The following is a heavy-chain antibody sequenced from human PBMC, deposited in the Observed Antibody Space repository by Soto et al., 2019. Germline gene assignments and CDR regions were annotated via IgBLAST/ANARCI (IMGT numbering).Heavy chain of an antibody. J-gene: IGHJ3*02. D-gene: IGHD3-16*01. Sequence: EVQLVESGGGLVKPGVSLRLSCAASGFTFSSYSMNWVRQAPGKGLEWVSAISSSSSYIYYADSVKGRFTISRDNAKNSLHLQMNSLRAADTAVYYCARDRVGDLKAFDIWSQGTMVTVSS. CDR3: ARDRVGDLKAFDI. V-gene: IGHV3-21*01. CDR2: ISSSSSYI. CDR1: GFTFSSYS.